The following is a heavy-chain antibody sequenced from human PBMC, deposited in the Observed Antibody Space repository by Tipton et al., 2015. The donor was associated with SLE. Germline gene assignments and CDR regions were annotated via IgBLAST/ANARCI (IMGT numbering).Heavy chain of an antibody. V-gene: IGHV4-59*02. Sequence: TLSLTCTVSGASVSSFCWNWIRQSPGKGLEWIASIYYSGSTYYNPSLKSRVTISVDTSKNQFSLKLSSVTAADTAVYYCAQAHLWGSYRYASDIWGQGTMVTVSS. CDR1: GASVSSFC. CDR3: AQAHLWGSYRYASDI. D-gene: IGHD3-16*02. CDR2: IYYSGST. J-gene: IGHJ3*02.